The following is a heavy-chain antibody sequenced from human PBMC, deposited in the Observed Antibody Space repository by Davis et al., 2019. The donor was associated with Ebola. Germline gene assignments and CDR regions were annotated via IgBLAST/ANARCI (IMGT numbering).Heavy chain of an antibody. V-gene: IGHV3-7*01. CDR1: GFTFSDHW. J-gene: IGHJ4*02. D-gene: IGHD2-2*02. CDR3: AKYLRQSTLATDY. Sequence: GRSLRPSCAASGFTFSDHWMSWVRQAPGKGLEWVAKIKQDGGEKYYVDSVKGRFTISRDNAKNSLYLQMNSQRAEDTAVYYCAKYLRQSTLATDYWGRGTLVTVSS. CDR2: IKQDGGEK.